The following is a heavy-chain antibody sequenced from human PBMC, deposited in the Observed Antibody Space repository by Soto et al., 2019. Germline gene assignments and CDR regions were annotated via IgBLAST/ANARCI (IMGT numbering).Heavy chain of an antibody. CDR2: ISGNGVTT. J-gene: IGHJ3*02. V-gene: IGHV3-23*01. CDR3: AKDRDDIVMVDAFDI. Sequence: EVQLLESGGDLVQPGGSLRLSCAASGFIFSKYAMTWVRQAPGKGLEYVSAISGNGVTTYSADSMKGRFTISRDNSKNTLYLQLNSLRAEDTAVYYCAKDRDDIVMVDAFDIWGQGTMVTVSS. CDR1: GFIFSKYA. D-gene: IGHD2-15*01.